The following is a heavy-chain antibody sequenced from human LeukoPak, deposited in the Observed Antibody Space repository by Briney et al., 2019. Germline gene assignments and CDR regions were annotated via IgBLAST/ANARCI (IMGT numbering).Heavy chain of an antibody. CDR2: INHSGST. CDR1: GGSFSGYY. J-gene: IGHJ4*02. CDR3: ARDRAYYDFWSAHRGDY. Sequence: PSETLSLTCAAYGGSFSGYYWSWIRQPPGKGLEWIGEINHSGSTNYNPSLKSRVTISVDTSKNQFSLKLSSVTAADTAVYYCARDRAYYDFWSAHRGDYWGQGTLVTVSS. V-gene: IGHV4-34*01. D-gene: IGHD3-3*01.